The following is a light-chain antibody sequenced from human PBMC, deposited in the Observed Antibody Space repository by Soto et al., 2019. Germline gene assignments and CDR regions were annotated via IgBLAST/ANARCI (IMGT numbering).Light chain of an antibody. J-gene: IGKJ1*01. CDR2: DAS. V-gene: IGKV1-5*01. Sequence: DIQMTQSPSTLSASVGDRVTITCRASQSISSYLAWYQQKPGKAPKVLIFDASSLESGVPSRFSGSGSGTEFTLTISSLQPDDFATYYCQQYNNYWMFGQGTKVDIK. CDR3: QQYNNYWM. CDR1: QSISSY.